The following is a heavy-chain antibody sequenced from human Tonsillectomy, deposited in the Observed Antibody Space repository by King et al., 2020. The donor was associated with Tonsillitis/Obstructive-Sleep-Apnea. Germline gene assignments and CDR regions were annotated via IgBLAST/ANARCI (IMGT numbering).Heavy chain of an antibody. CDR1: GGSISSSNW. V-gene: IGHV4-4*02. CDR2: IYHSGST. Sequence: QLQESGPGLVKPSGTLSLTCAVSGGSISSSNWWSWVRQPPGKGLEWIGEIYHSGSTNYNPSLKSRVTISVDKSKNQFSLKLSSVTAADTAVYYCAREGLRFLEWFPDPNEEDYYYYMDVWGKGTTVTVSS. D-gene: IGHD3-3*01. J-gene: IGHJ6*03. CDR3: AREGLRFLEWFPDPNEEDYYYYMDV.